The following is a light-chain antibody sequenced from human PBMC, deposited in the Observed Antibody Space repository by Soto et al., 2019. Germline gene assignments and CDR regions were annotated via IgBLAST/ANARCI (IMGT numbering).Light chain of an antibody. CDR1: QNIDGNF. CDR3: QQYGSSRWT. J-gene: IGKJ1*01. Sequence: ENVLTQSPGTLSLSPGERATLSCRASQNIDGNFLVWHQQKPGQAPRLLINAAFTRATGIPDRFSGSGSGTDFTLTISRLEPEDFAVYYCQQYGSSRWTFGQGTKVDIK. V-gene: IGKV3-20*01. CDR2: AAF.